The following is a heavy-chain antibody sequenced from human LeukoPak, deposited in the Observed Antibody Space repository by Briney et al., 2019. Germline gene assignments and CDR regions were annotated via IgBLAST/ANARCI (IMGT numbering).Heavy chain of an antibody. CDR1: GFPFSNHG. CDR2: ISYDGRNK. J-gene: IGHJ4*02. Sequence: GGSLRLSCAASGFPFSNHGMHWVRQAPGKGLEWVAVISYDGRNKYYADSVKGRFTISRDNSQNALSLQMNSLRAEDTAVYYCVKDGDDSGWNYFDYWGQGTLVTVSS. CDR3: VKDGDDSGWNYFDY. D-gene: IGHD6-19*01. V-gene: IGHV3-30*18.